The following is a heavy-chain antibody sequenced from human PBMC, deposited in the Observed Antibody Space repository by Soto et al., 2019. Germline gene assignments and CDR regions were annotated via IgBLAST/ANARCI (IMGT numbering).Heavy chain of an antibody. CDR3: AGTYNYYDSSGYYYD. D-gene: IGHD3-22*01. CDR1: GYTFTSYA. Sequence: SVKVSCKASGYTFTSYAMHWVRQAPGQRIEWMGWINAGNGNTKYSQKFQGRVTITRDTSASTAYMELSSLRSEDTAVYYCAGTYNYYDSSGYYYDWGQGTLVTVSS. CDR2: INAGNGNT. V-gene: IGHV1-3*01. J-gene: IGHJ4*02.